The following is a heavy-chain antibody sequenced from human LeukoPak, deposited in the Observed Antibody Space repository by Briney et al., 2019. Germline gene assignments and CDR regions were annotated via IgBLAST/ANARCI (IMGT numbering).Heavy chain of an antibody. CDR2: ISGSGRST. V-gene: IGHV3-23*01. CDR3: AKGTPFDWLFYVDY. Sequence: GGSLRLSCAASGFTFRSYAMSWVRQAPGKGLEWVSAISGSGRSTYYADSVKGRFTISRDNSKNTLYLQMNGLRAEDTAVYYCAKGTPFDWLFYVDYWGQGTLVTVSS. D-gene: IGHD3-9*01. CDR1: GFTFRSYA. J-gene: IGHJ4*02.